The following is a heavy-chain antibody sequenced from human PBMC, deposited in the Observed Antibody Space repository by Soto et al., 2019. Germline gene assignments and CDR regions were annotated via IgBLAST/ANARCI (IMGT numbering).Heavy chain of an antibody. D-gene: IGHD1-20*01. J-gene: IGHJ3*02. CDR1: GFTFSDYY. CDR2: ISSSSSYT. Sequence: VQLVESGGGLVKPGGSLRLSCAASGFTFSDYYMSWLRQAPGKGLEWVSYISSSSSYTNYADSVKGRFNISRDNAKNSLYLQMNSLRAEDTAVYYCARVLGITGPGGAFDIWGQGTMVTVSS. CDR3: ARVLGITGPGGAFDI. V-gene: IGHV3-11*06.